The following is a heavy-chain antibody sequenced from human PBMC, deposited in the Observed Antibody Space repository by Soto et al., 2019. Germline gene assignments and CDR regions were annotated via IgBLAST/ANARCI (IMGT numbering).Heavy chain of an antibody. J-gene: IGHJ4*02. CDR1: GFTFSSYA. Sequence: ESGGGVVQPGRSLRLSCAASGFTFSSYAMHWVRQAPGKGLEWVAVISYDGSNKYYADSVKGRFTISRDNSKNTLYLQMNSLRAEDTAVYYCARDRLPYDYVWGSYHGGGQGTLVTVSS. D-gene: IGHD3-16*02. CDR3: ARDRLPYDYVWGSYHG. CDR2: ISYDGSNK. V-gene: IGHV3-30-3*01.